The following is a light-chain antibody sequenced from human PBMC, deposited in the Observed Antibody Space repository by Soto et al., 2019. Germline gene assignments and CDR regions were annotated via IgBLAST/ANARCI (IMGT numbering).Light chain of an antibody. Sequence: IQMTQSPSSLSASVGDRVTITCRASQAIRDDLAWYQQKPGKAPNLLIYAASTLQSVVPSRFSASGSGTDFTLTISSLQPEDFATYYWLQDYNYPRTFGQGTKVEI. CDR2: AAS. J-gene: IGKJ1*01. CDR3: LQDYNYPRT. CDR1: QAIRDD. V-gene: IGKV1-6*01.